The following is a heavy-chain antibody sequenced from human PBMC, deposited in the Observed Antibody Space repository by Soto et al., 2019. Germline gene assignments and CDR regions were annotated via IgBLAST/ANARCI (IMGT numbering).Heavy chain of an antibody. Sequence: PGGSLRLSCAASGFTFSSYSMNWVRQAPGKGLEWVSSISSSSSYIYYADSVKGRFTISRDNAKNSLYLQMNSLRAEDTAVYYCARDVGGIRYDFWSGYPNYNWFDPWGQGTLVTVSS. J-gene: IGHJ5*02. V-gene: IGHV3-21*01. D-gene: IGHD3-3*01. CDR2: ISSSSSYI. CDR3: ARDVGGIRYDFWSGYPNYNWFDP. CDR1: GFTFSSYS.